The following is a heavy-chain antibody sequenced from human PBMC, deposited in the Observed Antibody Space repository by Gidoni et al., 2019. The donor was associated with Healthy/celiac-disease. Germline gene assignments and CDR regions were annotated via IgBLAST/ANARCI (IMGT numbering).Heavy chain of an antibody. CDR2: INHSGST. D-gene: IGHD6-6*01. J-gene: IGHJ4*02. CDR1: GGSFSGYY. Sequence: QVQLQQWGAGLLKPSETLSLTCAVYGGSFSGYYWSWIRQPPGKGLEWIGEINHSGSTNYNPSLKSRVTISVDTSKNQFSLKLSSVTAADTAVYYCARNIAARGDYWGQGTLVTVSS. CDR3: ARNIAARGDY. V-gene: IGHV4-34*01.